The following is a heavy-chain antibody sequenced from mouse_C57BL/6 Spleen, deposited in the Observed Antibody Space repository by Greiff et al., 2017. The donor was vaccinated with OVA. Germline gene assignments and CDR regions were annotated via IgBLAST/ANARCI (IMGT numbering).Heavy chain of an antibody. J-gene: IGHJ4*01. Sequence: EVQLQQSGPGLVKPSQSLSLTCSVTGYSITSGYYWNWIRQFPGNKLEWMGYISYDGSNNYNPSLKNRISITRDTSKNQFFLKLNSVTTEDTATYYCASGGYGYDGYAMDYWGQGTSVTVSS. CDR2: ISYDGSN. V-gene: IGHV3-6*01. D-gene: IGHD2-2*01. CDR3: ASGGYGYDGYAMDY. CDR1: GYSITSGYY.